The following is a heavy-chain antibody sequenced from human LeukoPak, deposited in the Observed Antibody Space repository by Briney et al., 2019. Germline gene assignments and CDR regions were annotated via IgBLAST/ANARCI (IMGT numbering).Heavy chain of an antibody. J-gene: IGHJ4*02. D-gene: IGHD6-13*01. CDR3: ARVRIAAAGTGLYFDY. V-gene: IGHV4-59*01. CDR1: GRCIINYH. Sequence: SVTLSLTGTASGRCIINYHWMWLPQPPGKGLEWIGYIYYSGSTNYNPSLKSRVTISVDTSKNQFSLKLRSVTAADTAVYYCARVRIAAAGTGLYFDYWGQGTLVTVSS. CDR2: IYYSGST.